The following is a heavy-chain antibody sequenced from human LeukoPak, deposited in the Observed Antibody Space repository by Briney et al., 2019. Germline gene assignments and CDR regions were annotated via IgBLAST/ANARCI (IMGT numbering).Heavy chain of an antibody. J-gene: IGHJ4*02. CDR1: GFTFSSYA. V-gene: IGHV3-23*01. Sequence: GRSLRLSCAASGFTFSSYAMSWVRQAPGKGLDWVSAISGSGGSTYYADSVKGRFTISRDNSKNTLYLQMNSLRAEDTAVYYCAAGEIVVITTSMDYWGQGTLVTVSS. CDR3: AAGEIVVITTSMDY. D-gene: IGHD3-22*01. CDR2: ISGSGGST.